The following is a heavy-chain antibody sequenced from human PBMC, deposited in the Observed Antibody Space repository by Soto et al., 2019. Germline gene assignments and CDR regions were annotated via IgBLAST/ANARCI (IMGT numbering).Heavy chain of an antibody. Sequence: GESLKISCKGSGYSFTKYWIGWVRQMPGKGLEWMGIIYPGDSDTRYSPSFQGQVTISADKSISTAYLQWSSLKASDTAMYYCARHRYYDFWSGLYGMDVWGQGTTVTVSS. CDR2: IYPGDSDT. CDR3: ARHRYYDFWSGLYGMDV. J-gene: IGHJ6*02. D-gene: IGHD3-3*01. V-gene: IGHV5-51*01. CDR1: GYSFTKYW.